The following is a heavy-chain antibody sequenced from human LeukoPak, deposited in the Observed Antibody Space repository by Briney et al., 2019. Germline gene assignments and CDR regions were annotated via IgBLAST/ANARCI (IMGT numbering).Heavy chain of an antibody. J-gene: IGHJ6*02. V-gene: IGHV3-53*01. CDR3: ARDGDFRYYYYGMDV. CDR1: GFTVSSNY. Sequence: GASVKVSCKASGFTVSSNYMSWVRQAPGKGLEWVSVIYSGGSTYYADSVKGRFTISRDNSKNTLCLQMNSLRAEDTAVYYCARDGDFRYYYYGMDVWGQGTTVTVSS. D-gene: IGHD2-21*02. CDR2: IYSGGST.